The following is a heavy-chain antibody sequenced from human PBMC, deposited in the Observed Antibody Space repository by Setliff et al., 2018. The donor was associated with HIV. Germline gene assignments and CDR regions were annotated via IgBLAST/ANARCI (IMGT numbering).Heavy chain of an antibody. CDR2: IYYTGST. V-gene: IGHV4-59*11. CDR1: GGSISNHY. Sequence: SETLSLTCSVSGGSISNHYWSWIRQPPGKGLEWIGYIYYTGSTNYNPSLRGRVTISVDTSKKQFSLKLSSVTAADTAVYYCAREVRVVLPAAASGNYYYYYMDVWGKGTTVTVSS. D-gene: IGHD2-2*01. J-gene: IGHJ6*03. CDR3: AREVRVVLPAAASGNYYYYYMDV.